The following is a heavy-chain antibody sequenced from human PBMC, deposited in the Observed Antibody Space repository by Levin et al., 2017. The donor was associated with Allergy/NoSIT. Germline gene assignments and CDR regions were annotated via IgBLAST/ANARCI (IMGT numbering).Heavy chain of an antibody. V-gene: IGHV5-10-1*01. CDR1: GYSFTSYW. Sequence: VASVKVSCKGSGYSFTSYWISWVRQMPGKGLEWMGRIDPSDSYTNYSPSFQGHVTISADKSISTAYLQWSSLKASDTAMYYCARLEYSSSSYYYHYMDVWGKGTTVTVSS. J-gene: IGHJ6*03. CDR3: ARLEYSSSSYYYHYMDV. D-gene: IGHD6-19*01. CDR2: IDPSDSYT.